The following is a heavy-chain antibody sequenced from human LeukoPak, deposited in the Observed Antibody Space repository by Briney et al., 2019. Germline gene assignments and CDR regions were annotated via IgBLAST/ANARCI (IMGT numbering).Heavy chain of an antibody. CDR3: ARVGSSGDYFDY. J-gene: IGHJ4*02. D-gene: IGHD6-19*01. CDR2: IYYSGST. Sequence: SETLSLTCTVSGGCISSYYWSWIRQPPGKGLEWIGYIYYSGSTNYNPSLKSRVTISVDTSKNQFSLKLSSVTAADTAVYYCARVGSSGDYFDYWGQGTLVTVSS. V-gene: IGHV4-59*01. CDR1: GGCISSYY.